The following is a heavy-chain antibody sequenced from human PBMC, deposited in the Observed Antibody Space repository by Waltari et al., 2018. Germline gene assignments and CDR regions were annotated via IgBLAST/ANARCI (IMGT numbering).Heavy chain of an antibody. CDR2: IYYSGRT. V-gene: IGHV4-31*03. J-gene: IGHJ2*01. Sequence: QVQLQESGPELVKPSQTLSPTCTVSGGPIRGRTYPWTWIRQRPGEGLEWIGYIYYSGRTKYTPSLQSRLTISVDTSKNQFSLKLNSVTAADTAVYHCARIGGDYTSGWGYFDLWGRGTLVTVSS. CDR3: ARIGGDYTSGWGYFDL. CDR1: GGPIRGRTYP. D-gene: IGHD6-19*01.